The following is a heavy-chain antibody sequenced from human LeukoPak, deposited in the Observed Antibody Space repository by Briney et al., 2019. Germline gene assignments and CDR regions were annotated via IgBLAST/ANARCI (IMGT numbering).Heavy chain of an antibody. CDR2: ISYDGSNK. D-gene: IGHD2-2*01. Sequence: PGGSLRLSCAASGFTFSSYAMHWVRQAPGKGLEWVAVISYDGSNKYYADSVKGRFTISRDNSKNTLYLQMNSLRAEDTAVYYCARAYCSSTSCRRLEGYFDYWGQGTLVTVSS. CDR3: ARAYCSSTSCRRLEGYFDY. CDR1: GFTFSSYA. J-gene: IGHJ4*02. V-gene: IGHV3-30-3*01.